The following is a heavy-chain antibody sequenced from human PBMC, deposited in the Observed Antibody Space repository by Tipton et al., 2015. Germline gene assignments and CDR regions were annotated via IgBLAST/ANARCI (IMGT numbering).Heavy chain of an antibody. CDR3: AGDYFDIISDAFDI. J-gene: IGHJ3*02. CDR1: GGSITSIHHY. CDR2: IYYSGST. V-gene: IGHV4-39*01. Sequence: TLSLTCTVSGGSITSIHHYWGWIRQPPGKGLEWIGTIYYSGSTYYNPSLKSRVTISIDTSKNQFSLKLGSVTAADMAVYYCAGDYFDIISDAFDIWGQGTMVTVSS. D-gene: IGHD3-9*01.